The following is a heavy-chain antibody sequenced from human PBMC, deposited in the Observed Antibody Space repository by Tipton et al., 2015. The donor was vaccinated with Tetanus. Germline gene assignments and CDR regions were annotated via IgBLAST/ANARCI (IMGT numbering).Heavy chain of an antibody. J-gene: IGHJ4*02. CDR3: VKHLIPGRASFDS. CDR1: GFTFRGYA. Sequence: SLRLSCAASGFTFRGYAIHWVRQAPGKGLEWVSSLSGSEKDPYNKDSVNGRFTVSRDDSKNTLYLQLSSLRVEDTAVYYCVKHLIPGRASFDSWGLGTLVTVSA. V-gene: IGHV3-23*01. CDR2: LSGSEKDP. D-gene: IGHD2-2*01.